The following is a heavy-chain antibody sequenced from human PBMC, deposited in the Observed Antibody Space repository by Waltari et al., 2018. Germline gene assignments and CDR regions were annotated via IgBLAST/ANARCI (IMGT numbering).Heavy chain of an antibody. CDR1: GASFSDYY. D-gene: IGHD3-3*01. V-gene: IGHV4-34*01. CDR3: TRGGNYDFWSHRPFVDP. Sequence: QVQLQQWGAGLLGPSETLSLTCAVYGASFSDYYWGWVRQPPGKGLEWIGQIRHPGSTNYHPCLKSRVTISIDTPRSQFSLRLSSVTAADTALYFCTRGGNYDFWSHRPFVDPWGQGTLVTVSS. CDR2: IRHPGST. J-gene: IGHJ5*02.